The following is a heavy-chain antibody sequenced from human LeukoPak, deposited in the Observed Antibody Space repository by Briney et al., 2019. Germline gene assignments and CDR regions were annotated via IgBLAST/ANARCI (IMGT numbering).Heavy chain of an antibody. J-gene: IGHJ4*02. V-gene: IGHV3-23*01. CDR1: GFTFSSYA. CDR2: ISGSSGST. CDR3: AKDSRAYCGGDCYSLPPY. D-gene: IGHD2-21*02. Sequence: GGSLRLSCAASGFTFSSYAMSWVRQAPGKGLEWVSAISGSSGSTYYADSVKGRFTISRDNSKNTLYLQMNRLRAEDTAIYYCAKDSRAYCGGDCYSLPPYWGQGTLVTVSS.